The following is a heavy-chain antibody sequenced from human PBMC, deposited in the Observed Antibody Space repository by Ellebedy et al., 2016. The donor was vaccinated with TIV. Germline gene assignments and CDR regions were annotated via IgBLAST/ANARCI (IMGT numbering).Heavy chain of an antibody. CDR1: GFSLSTTGVG. J-gene: IGHJ4*02. D-gene: IGHD3-22*01. CDR2: IYWSDHK. Sequence: SGPTLVKPTQTLTLTCTFSGFSLSTTGVGVGWIRQPPGKALEWLALIYWSDHKRYIPSLESRLSITKDTSKNQVFLRMTNMGPVDTATYYCARLNDYYDNSGFHRKYDYWGQGTLVTVSS. V-gene: IGHV2-5*01. CDR3: ARLNDYYDNSGFHRKYDY.